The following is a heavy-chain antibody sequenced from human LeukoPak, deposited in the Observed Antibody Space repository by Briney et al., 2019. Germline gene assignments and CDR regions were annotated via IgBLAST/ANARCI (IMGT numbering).Heavy chain of an antibody. Sequence: GGPLRLSCAASGFTFSSYVMSWVRQAPGKGLEWVSAISGSGVTPYYADSVKGRFTISRDNSKNTLDLHLNSLRAEDTAMFYCAKVDITGTIPRASDIWGQGTMVTVSS. CDR1: GFTFSSYV. CDR2: ISGSGVTP. V-gene: IGHV3-23*01. D-gene: IGHD1/OR15-1a*01. J-gene: IGHJ3*02. CDR3: AKVDITGTIPRASDI.